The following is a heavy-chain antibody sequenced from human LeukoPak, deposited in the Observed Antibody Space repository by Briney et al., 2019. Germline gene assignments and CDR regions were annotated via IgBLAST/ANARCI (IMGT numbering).Heavy chain of an antibody. Sequence: SETLSLTCTVSGGSVSSGSYYWSWIRQPPGKGLEWVGYIYYTGSTSYNPSLKSRVTISVDTSKNQFSLKLSSVTAADTAVYYCARSISSSLIFDYWGQGTLVTVSS. CDR1: GGSVSSGSYY. V-gene: IGHV4-61*01. J-gene: IGHJ4*02. D-gene: IGHD6-13*01. CDR2: IYYTGST. CDR3: ARSISSSLIFDY.